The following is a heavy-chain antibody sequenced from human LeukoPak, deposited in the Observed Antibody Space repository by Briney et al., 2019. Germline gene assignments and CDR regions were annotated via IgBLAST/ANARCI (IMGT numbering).Heavy chain of an antibody. J-gene: IGHJ6*03. V-gene: IGHV4-59*01. CDR3: ARGVPPGQLWFGGGFRFETEHYYYYYYMDV. CDR2: IYYSGST. D-gene: IGHD5-18*01. Sequence: SETLSLTCTVSGGSISSYYWSWIRQPPGKGLEWIGYIYYSGSTNYNPSLKSRVTISVDTSKNQFSLKLSSVTAADTAVYYCARGVPPGQLWFGGGFRFETEHYYYYYYMDVWGKGTTVTVSS. CDR1: GGSISSYY.